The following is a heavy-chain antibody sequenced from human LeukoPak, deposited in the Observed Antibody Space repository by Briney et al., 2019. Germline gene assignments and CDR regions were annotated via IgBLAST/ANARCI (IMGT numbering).Heavy chain of an antibody. D-gene: IGHD1-26*01. CDR3: TYSGSYHHYFDY. Sequence: SETLSLTCTVSGYSISSGYYWGWIRQPPGKGLEWIGSIYHSGSTYYDPSLKCRVTISVDTSKNQFSLKLSSVTAADTAVYYCTYSGSYHHYFDYWGQGTLVTVSS. CDR1: GYSISSGYY. CDR2: IYHSGST. V-gene: IGHV4-38-2*02. J-gene: IGHJ4*02.